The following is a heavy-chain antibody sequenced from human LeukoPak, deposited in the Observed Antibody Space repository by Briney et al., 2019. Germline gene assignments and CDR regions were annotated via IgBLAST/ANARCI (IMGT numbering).Heavy chain of an antibody. CDR2: INHSGST. CDR1: GGSFSGYY. J-gene: IGHJ5*02. Sequence: SSETLSLTCAVYGGSFSGYYWSWTRQPPGKGLEWIGEINHSGSTNYNPSLKSRVTISVDTSKNQFSLKLSSVTAADTAVHYCARHLMAVSTVTTGFDPWGQGTLVTVSS. V-gene: IGHV4-34*01. CDR3: ARHLMAVSTVTTGFDP. D-gene: IGHD4-17*01.